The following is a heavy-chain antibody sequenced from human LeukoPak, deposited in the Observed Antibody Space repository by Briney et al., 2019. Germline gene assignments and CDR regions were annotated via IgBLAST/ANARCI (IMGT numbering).Heavy chain of an antibody. Sequence: ASVKVSCKASGYTFITYGITWVRQAPGHRLEGMGWISVYNGNTNYVEKIQGRVIMTTDTSTNTAYMELRSRRSDAAAMYYCARDIPQEAVSGGIDYWGQGTLVTVSS. V-gene: IGHV1-18*01. CDR3: ARDIPQEAVSGGIDY. J-gene: IGHJ4*02. CDR1: GYTFITYG. CDR2: ISVYNGNT. D-gene: IGHD6-19*01.